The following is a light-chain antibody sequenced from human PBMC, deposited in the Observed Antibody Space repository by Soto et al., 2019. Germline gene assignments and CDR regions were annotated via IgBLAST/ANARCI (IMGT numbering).Light chain of an antibody. CDR2: EVN. CDR1: SSDVGGYNY. J-gene: IGLJ3*02. V-gene: IGLV2-14*01. Sequence: QSVLTQPASVSGSPGQSITISCTGTSSDVGGYNYVSWYQQHPGKAPKLTIYEVNNRPSGVSNRFSGSKSGNTASLTISGLQAEDEADYYCTSYTSSNTPVFGGGTKVTVL. CDR3: TSYTSSNTPV.